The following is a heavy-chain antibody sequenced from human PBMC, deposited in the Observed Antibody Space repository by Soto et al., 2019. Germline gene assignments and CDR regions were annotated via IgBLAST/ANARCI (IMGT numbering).Heavy chain of an antibody. D-gene: IGHD6-13*01. CDR1: GFSLSTSGVG. J-gene: IGHJ4*02. CDR2: IYWNDDK. CDR3: AQVMGWQQLALH. Sequence: SGPTLVNPTQTLTLTCTFSGFSLSTSGVGVGWIRQPPGKALEWLALIYWNDDKRYSPSLKSRLTITKDTSKNQVVLTMTNMDPVDTATYYCAQVMGWQQLALHWGQGTLVTVSS. V-gene: IGHV2-5*01.